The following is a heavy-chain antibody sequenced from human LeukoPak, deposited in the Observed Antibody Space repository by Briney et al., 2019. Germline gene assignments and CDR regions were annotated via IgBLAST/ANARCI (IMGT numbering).Heavy chain of an antibody. Sequence: GGSLRLSCAASGFTFSNYEMNWVRQAPGKGLEWVSYISSSGSTIYYADSVKGRFTISRDNAKNSLYLQMNSLRAEDTAVYYCAQIYTYGSPQFDYWGQGTLVTVSS. CDR1: GFTFSNYE. D-gene: IGHD5-18*01. J-gene: IGHJ4*02. V-gene: IGHV3-48*03. CDR2: ISSSGSTI. CDR3: AQIYTYGSPQFDY.